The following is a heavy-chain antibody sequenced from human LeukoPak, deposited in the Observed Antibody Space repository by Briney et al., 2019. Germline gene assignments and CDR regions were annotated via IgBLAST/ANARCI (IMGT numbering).Heavy chain of an antibody. Sequence: GGSLRLSCAASGFTFSSYAMSWVRQAPGKGLEWVSAISGSGGSTYYADSVKGRFTISRDNSKNTLYLQMNSLRAEDTAVYYCAKDLGYCSGSSCSYFDYWGQGTLVTVSS. CDR1: GFTFSSYA. J-gene: IGHJ4*02. D-gene: IGHD2-15*01. CDR2: ISGSGGST. V-gene: IGHV3-23*01. CDR3: AKDLGYCSGSSCSYFDY.